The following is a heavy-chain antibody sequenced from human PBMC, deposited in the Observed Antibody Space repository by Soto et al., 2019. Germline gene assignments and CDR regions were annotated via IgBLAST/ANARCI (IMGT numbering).Heavy chain of an antibody. V-gene: IGHV4-30-4*01. CDR3: ARDVVATIRGDHYFDY. Sequence: SETLSLTRTVSGGSIRSGDYYWNWIRQAPGKGLEWIGYIYYSGSTDYNPSLQNRVTISVDTSKNLVSLKLSSVTAADTAVYYCARDVVATIRGDHYFDYWGQGTLVTVSS. CDR1: GGSIRSGDYY. J-gene: IGHJ4*02. D-gene: IGHD5-12*01. CDR2: IYYSGST.